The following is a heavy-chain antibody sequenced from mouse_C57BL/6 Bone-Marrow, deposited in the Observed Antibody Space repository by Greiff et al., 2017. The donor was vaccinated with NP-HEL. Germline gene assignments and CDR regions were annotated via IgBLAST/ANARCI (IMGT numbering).Heavy chain of an antibody. Sequence: VQLQQSGAELARPGASVKLSCKASGYTFTSYGISWVKQRTGQGLEWIGEIYPRSGNTYYNEKFKGKATLTADKSSSTAYMELRSLTSEDSAVYFCARPVLLRYPFDYWGQGTTLTVSS. D-gene: IGHD1-1*01. V-gene: IGHV1-81*01. J-gene: IGHJ2*01. CDR3: ARPVLLRYPFDY. CDR1: GYTFTSYG. CDR2: IYPRSGNT.